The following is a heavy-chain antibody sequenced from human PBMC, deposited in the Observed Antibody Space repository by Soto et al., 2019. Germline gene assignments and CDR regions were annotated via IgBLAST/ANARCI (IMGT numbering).Heavy chain of an antibody. J-gene: IGHJ4*02. CDR3: ARSTDSSGWRFDY. CDR1: GASISVYS. CDR2: IYYSGST. D-gene: IGHD6-19*01. V-gene: IGHV4-59*01. Sequence: PSETLSLTCTVSGASISVYSWGWIRQPPGKGLEWIGYIYYSGSTNYNPSLKSRVAISVDTSKNQFSLKLSSVTAADTAVYYCARSTDSSGWRFDYWGQGTQVT.